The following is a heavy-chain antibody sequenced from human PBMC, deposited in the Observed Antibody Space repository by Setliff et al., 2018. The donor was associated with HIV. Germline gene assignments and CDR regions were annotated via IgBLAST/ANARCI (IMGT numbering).Heavy chain of an antibody. CDR1: GFNFNTYS. D-gene: IGHD6-19*01. V-gene: IGHV3-21*01. Sequence: GGSLRLSCAASGFNFNTYSMSWVRQAPGKGLEWVSSISSSGTYIYYADSMKGRFTISRDKAGNSLCLQLNNVRAEDTAVYYCTRMIPPRSNRFSSGWFDYWGQGTVVTVSS. CDR3: TRMIPPRSNRFSSGWFDY. CDR2: ISSSGTYI. J-gene: IGHJ4*02.